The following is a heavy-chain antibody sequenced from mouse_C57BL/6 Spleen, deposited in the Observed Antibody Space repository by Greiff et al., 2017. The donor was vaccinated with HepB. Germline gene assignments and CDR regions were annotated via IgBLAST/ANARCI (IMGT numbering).Heavy chain of an antibody. D-gene: IGHD1-1*01. CDR1: GYAFSSSW. CDR2: IYPGDGDT. CDR3: ASPGGSGAWFAY. V-gene: IGHV1-82*01. Sequence: VQLVESGPELVKPGASVKISCKASGYAFSSSWMNWVKQRPGKGLEWIGRIYPGDGDTNYNGKFKGKATLTADKSSSTAYMQLSSLTSEDSAVYFCASPGGSGAWFAYWGQGTLVTVSA. J-gene: IGHJ3*01.